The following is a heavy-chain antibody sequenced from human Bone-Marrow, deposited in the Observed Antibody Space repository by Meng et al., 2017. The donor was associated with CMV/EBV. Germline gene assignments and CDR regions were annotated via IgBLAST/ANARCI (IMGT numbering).Heavy chain of an antibody. Sequence: GGSLRLSCAASGFTFSSYSMNWVRQAPGKGLEWVSYISSSSSTIYYADSVKGRFTISRDNAKNPLYLQMNSLRAEDTAVYYCARVPDSSSWHGYYYYGMDVWGQGTTVTVSS. CDR1: GFTFSSYS. V-gene: IGHV3-48*04. J-gene: IGHJ6*02. D-gene: IGHD6-13*01. CDR2: ISSSSSTI. CDR3: ARVPDSSSWHGYYYYGMDV.